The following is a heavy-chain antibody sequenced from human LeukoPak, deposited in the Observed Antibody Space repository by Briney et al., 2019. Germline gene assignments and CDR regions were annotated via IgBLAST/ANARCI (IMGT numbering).Heavy chain of an antibody. D-gene: IGHD2-15*01. CDR3: ARYCSGGSCYDY. Sequence: PSQTLSLTCAVSGGSISSGSYSWSWIRQPPGKGLEWIGYIYHSGSTYYNPSLKSRVTISVDRSKNQFSLKLSSVTAADTAVYYCARYCSGGSCYDYWGQGTLVTVSS. CDR2: IYHSGST. CDR1: GGSISSGSYS. J-gene: IGHJ4*02. V-gene: IGHV4-30-2*01.